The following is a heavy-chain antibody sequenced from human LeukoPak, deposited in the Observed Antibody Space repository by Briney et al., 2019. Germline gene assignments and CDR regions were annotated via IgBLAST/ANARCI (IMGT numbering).Heavy chain of an antibody. V-gene: IGHV3-7*01. CDR1: GFPFSGFW. CDR2: IKQNGSEK. Sequence: GGSLRLSCAASGFPFSGFWMSWVRQTPGKGLEWVANIKQNGSEKYYVDSVKGRFTISRDNAKNSLSLQMNSLRVEDTAVYYCARAGSFWHYVYWGQGTLVTVSS. D-gene: IGHD1-7*01. J-gene: IGHJ4*02. CDR3: ARAGSFWHYVY.